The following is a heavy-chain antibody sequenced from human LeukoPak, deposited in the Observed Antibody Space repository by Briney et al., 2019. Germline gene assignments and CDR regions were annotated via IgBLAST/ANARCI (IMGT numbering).Heavy chain of an antibody. CDR3: AREGRTTVTTTSN. V-gene: IGHV4-59*11. D-gene: IGHD4-17*01. J-gene: IGHJ4*02. Sequence: SETLSLTCTVSGASISNHYWGWIRQPPGKGLEWIGSIYYGGSTYYNPSLKSRVTISVDTSKNQFSLHLNSVTAADTAVYYCAREGRTTVTTTSNWGQGTLVTVSS. CDR2: IYYGGST. CDR1: GASISNHY.